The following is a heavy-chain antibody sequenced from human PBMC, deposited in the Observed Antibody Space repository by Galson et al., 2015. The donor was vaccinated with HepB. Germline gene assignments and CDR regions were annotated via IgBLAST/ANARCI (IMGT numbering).Heavy chain of an antibody. CDR3: TTYQLPAQ. V-gene: IGHV3-15*01. D-gene: IGHD2-2*01. CDR1: GFTLSNVW. CDR2: IRRKTEGETT. J-gene: IGHJ4*02. Sequence: SLRLSCAASGFTLSNVWMSWVRQAPGKGLEWVGRIRRKTEGETTDYAAPVRGRFTISRDDSINTLFLQMNNLETGDTAVYFCTTYQLPAQWGQGTLVTVSS.